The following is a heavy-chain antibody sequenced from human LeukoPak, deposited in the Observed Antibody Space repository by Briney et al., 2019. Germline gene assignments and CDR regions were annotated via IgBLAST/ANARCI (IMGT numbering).Heavy chain of an antibody. CDR3: AKDRVGYRSVPGDAEYFQH. J-gene: IGHJ1*01. Sequence: PGGSLRLSCVGSGFTFGEYTMHWVRQAPGKGLEWLSLITWDGTAYYADSVQGRCTVSRDNGKNSLFLEMSSLTTEDTALYYCAKDRVGYRSVPGDAEYFQHWGRGTLVTVSS. D-gene: IGHD5-24*01. CDR1: GFTFGEYT. V-gene: IGHV3-43*01. CDR2: ITWDGTA.